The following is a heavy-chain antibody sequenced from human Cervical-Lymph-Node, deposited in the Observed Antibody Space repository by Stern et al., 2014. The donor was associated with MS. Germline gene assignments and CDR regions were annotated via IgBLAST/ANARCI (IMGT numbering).Heavy chain of an antibody. CDR3: AKQGSGRYYDRYFDS. V-gene: IGHV3-23*04. CDR2: ISGSGGAT. J-gene: IGHJ4*02. CDR1: GFTFSSYG. Sequence: EVHLVESGGGLVQPGGSVRLSCAASGFTFSSYGMSWVRQTPGKGLEWVSVISGSGGATYYADSVKGRFTISRDNSKTTLYLQMNSLRVEDTAVYYCAKQGSGRYYDRYFDSWGQGTLVTVSS. D-gene: IGHD1-26*01.